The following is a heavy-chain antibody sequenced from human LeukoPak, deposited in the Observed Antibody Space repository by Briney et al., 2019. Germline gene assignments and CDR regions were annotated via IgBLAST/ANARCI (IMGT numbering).Heavy chain of an antibody. Sequence: GASVKVSCKASGYTFTSYDINWVRQATGQGLEWMGWMNPNSGNTGYAQKFQGRVTITRNTSISTAYMELSSLRSEDTAVYYCARGGYYDFWSGYYTDWFDPWGQGTLVTVSS. CDR2: MNPNSGNT. CDR3: ARGGYYDFWSGYYTDWFDP. J-gene: IGHJ5*02. D-gene: IGHD3-3*01. CDR1: GYTFTSYD. V-gene: IGHV1-8*01.